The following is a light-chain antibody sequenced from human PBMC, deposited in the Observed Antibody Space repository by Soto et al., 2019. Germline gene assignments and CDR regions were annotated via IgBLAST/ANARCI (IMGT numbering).Light chain of an antibody. CDR1: QSVSSS. J-gene: IGKJ2*01. CDR3: QHYNYWPYT. CDR2: DAS. Sequence: EIVLTQFPGTLSLSPGERVTLSCRASQSVSSSLAWYQQKPGQAPRLLIYDASTRATGVPARFSGSGSGTDFTLTISSLQSEDFAVYYCQHYNYWPYTFGQGTKVDI. V-gene: IGKV3-15*01.